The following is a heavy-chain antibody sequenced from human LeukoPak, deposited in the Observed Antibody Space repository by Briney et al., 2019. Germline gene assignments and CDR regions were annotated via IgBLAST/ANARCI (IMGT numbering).Heavy chain of an antibody. V-gene: IGHV4-4*07. D-gene: IGHD3-22*01. Sequence: PSETLSLTCTVSGGSISSYYWSWIRQPAGKGLEWIGRIYTSGSTNYNPSLKSRVTISVDTSKNQFSLKLSSVTAADTAVYYCARGHLPTYYYDSSGYSYWGQGTLVTVSS. J-gene: IGHJ4*02. CDR1: GGSISSYY. CDR3: ARGHLPTYYYDSSGYSY. CDR2: IYTSGST.